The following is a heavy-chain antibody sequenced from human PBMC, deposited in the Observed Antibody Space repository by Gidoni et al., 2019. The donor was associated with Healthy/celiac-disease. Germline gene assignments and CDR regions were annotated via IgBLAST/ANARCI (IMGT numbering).Heavy chain of an antibody. Sequence: QVQLQQWGAGLLKPSETLSLTCAVYGGSFSGYYWSWIRQPPGKGLEWIGEINHSGSTNYNPSLKSRVTISVDTSKNQFSLKLSSVTAADTAVYYCARGAAGTWLGFDPWGQGTLVTVSS. D-gene: IGHD6-13*01. J-gene: IGHJ5*02. CDR3: ARGAAGTWLGFDP. CDR2: INHSGST. CDR1: GGSFSGYY. V-gene: IGHV4-34*01.